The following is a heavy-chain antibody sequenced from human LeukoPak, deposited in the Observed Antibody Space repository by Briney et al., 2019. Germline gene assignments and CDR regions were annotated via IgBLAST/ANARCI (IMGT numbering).Heavy chain of an antibody. V-gene: IGHV3-48*03. CDR3: ARQQKYYDILTGYQNENYFEY. J-gene: IGHJ4*02. D-gene: IGHD3-9*01. Sequence: GGSLRLSCVASEFTFSSDDMNWVRQAPGKGLEWVSYISSSGSTIYYADSVKGRFTISRDNAKNSLYLQMNSLRAEDTAVYYCARQQKYYDILTGYQNENYFEYWGQGTLVTVSS. CDR1: EFTFSSDD. CDR2: ISSSGSTI.